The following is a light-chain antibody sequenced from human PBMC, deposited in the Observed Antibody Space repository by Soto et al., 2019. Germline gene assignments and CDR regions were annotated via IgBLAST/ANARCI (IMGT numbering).Light chain of an antibody. V-gene: IGKV1-17*01. CDR2: VGS. J-gene: IGKJ1*01. Sequence: DIQMTQSPSSLSASVGDRVTITCRASQGIRNDLSWYQQKPGKAPERLIYVGSSLQDGVPPRFGGSGSGTEFTLTISSLQPEDFATYYCLQQNSYPRTFGQGTKVDIK. CDR1: QGIRND. CDR3: LQQNSYPRT.